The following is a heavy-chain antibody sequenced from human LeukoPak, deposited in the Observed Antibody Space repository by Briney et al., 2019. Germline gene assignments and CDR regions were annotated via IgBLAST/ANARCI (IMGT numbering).Heavy chain of an antibody. CDR2: IYYSGST. V-gene: IGHV4-59*08. D-gene: IGHD3-22*01. Sequence: SETLSLTCTVSGSSISSYYWSWIRQPPGKGLKWIGYIYYSGSTNYNPSLKSRVTISIDTSNNQLYLKLSCVSAEDTAVYYCARVYYYGTSGYHMPNAHNDVWGRGTPVIVSS. J-gene: IGHJ2*01. CDR3: ARVYYYGTSGYHMPNAHNDV. CDR1: GSSISSYY.